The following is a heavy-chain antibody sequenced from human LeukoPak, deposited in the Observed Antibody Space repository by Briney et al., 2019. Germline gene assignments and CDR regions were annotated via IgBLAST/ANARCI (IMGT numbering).Heavy chain of an antibody. J-gene: IGHJ4*02. V-gene: IGHV4-30-2*01. CDR1: GGSISSGGYS. Sequence: PSETLSLTCAVSGGSISSGGYSWSWIRQPPGQGLEWIGYIYHSGSTYYNPSLKSRVTISVDRSKNQFSLKLSSVTAADTAVYYCARAPGSYYDSSGYRFDYWGQGTPVTVSS. CDR2: IYHSGST. D-gene: IGHD3-22*01. CDR3: ARAPGSYYDSSGYRFDY.